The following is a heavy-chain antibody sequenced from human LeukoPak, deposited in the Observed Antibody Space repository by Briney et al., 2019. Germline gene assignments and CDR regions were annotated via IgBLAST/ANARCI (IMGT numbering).Heavy chain of an antibody. Sequence: SETLSLTCAVSGGSISSGAYSWSWIRQPPGKGLEWIGYIYYSGSTHYNPSLKSRVTISVDTSKNQFSLKLSSVTAADTAVYYCARYEDYALGFDYWGQGTLVTVSS. CDR3: ARYEDYALGFDY. D-gene: IGHD4-17*01. CDR2: IYYSGST. V-gene: IGHV4-30-4*07. J-gene: IGHJ4*02. CDR1: GGSISSGAYS.